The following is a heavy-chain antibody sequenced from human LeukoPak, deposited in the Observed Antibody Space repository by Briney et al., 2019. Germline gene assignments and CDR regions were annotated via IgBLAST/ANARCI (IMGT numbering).Heavy chain of an antibody. J-gene: IGHJ4*02. Sequence: PAETLSLTCTVSGGSISSYYWSWIRQPPGKGLEWIGYIYYSGSTNYNPSLKSRVTISVDMSKNHLSLSLNPVTTADTAVYYCAASLWFGIYPDYWGQGSLVTVSS. V-gene: IGHV4-59*12. CDR1: GGSISSYY. CDR3: AASLWFGIYPDY. CDR2: IYYSGST. D-gene: IGHD3-10*01.